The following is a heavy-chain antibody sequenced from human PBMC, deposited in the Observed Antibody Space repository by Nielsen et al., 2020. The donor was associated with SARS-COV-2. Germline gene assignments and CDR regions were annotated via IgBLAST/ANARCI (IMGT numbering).Heavy chain of an antibody. J-gene: IGHJ3*02. CDR3: ARAPITMIVVVNAFDI. CDR1: GGSIINSNSY. D-gene: IGHD3-22*01. Sequence: SETLSLTCTVSGGSIINSNSYWGWIRQPPGKGLEWVGSIYYSGETYYNPSLQSRVTISVDTSKNHFSLELSSVTAADTAVYYCARAPITMIVVVNAFDIWGQGTMVTVSS. CDR2: IYYSGET. V-gene: IGHV4-39*02.